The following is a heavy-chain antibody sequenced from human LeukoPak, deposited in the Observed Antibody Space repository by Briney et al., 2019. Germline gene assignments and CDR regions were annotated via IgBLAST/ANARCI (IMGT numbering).Heavy chain of an antibody. V-gene: IGHV3-30-3*01. CDR2: ISYDGSNK. CDR1: GFTFSSYA. D-gene: IGHD3-3*01. Sequence: GGSLRLSCAASGFTFSSYAMHWVRQAPGKGLEWVAVISYDGSNKYYADSVKGRFTISRDNSKSTLYLQMNSLRAEDAAVYYCARAISRAYYYYMDVWGKGTTVTVSS. CDR3: ARAISRAYYYYMDV. J-gene: IGHJ6*03.